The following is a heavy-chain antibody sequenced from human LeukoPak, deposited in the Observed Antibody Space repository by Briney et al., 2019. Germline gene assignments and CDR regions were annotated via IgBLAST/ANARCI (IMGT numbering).Heavy chain of an antibody. CDR3: AREYSSSPYY. V-gene: IGHV4-38-2*02. CDR1: GDSISSDYY. D-gene: IGHD6-6*01. CDR2: IYHTGRS. Sequence: KPSETLSLTCTVSGDSISSDYYWGWIRQPPGKGLEWIGSIYHTGRSYYMPSLKSRVTISVDTSKNRFSLNLNSVTAADTAVYYCAREYSSSPYYWGQGTLVTVSS. J-gene: IGHJ4*02.